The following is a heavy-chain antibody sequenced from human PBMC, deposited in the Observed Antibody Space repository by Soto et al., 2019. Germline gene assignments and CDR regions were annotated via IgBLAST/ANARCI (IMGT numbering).Heavy chain of an antibody. J-gene: IGHJ4*02. D-gene: IGHD2-2*01. CDR3: ARDQGGGAMTLGY. CDR1: GFTFSSYD. CDR2: ILYDGSNK. Sequence: GGSLRLSCAASGFTFSSYDMYWVRQAPGKGLEWVAGILYDGSNKYYADSVKGRFTISRDNSKNTLYLQMNSLRAEDTGVHYCARDQGGGAMTLGYWGQGTLVTVSS. V-gene: IGHV3-33*01.